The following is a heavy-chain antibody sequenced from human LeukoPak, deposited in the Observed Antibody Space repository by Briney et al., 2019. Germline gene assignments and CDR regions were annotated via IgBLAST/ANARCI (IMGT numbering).Heavy chain of an antibody. J-gene: IGHJ5*02. CDR1: GGSISSGGYY. D-gene: IGHD6-13*01. CDR3: ARDMFTRAAGTTNWFDP. Sequence: SETLSLTCTVSGGSISSGGYYWSWIRQHPGKGLEWIGYIYYSGSTYYNPSLKSRVTISVDTSKNQFSLKLSSVTAADTAVYYCARDMFTRAAGTTNWFDPWGQGTLVTVSS. V-gene: IGHV4-31*03. CDR2: IYYSGST.